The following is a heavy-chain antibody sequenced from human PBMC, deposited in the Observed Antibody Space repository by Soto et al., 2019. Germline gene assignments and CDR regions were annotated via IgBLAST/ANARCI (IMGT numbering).Heavy chain of an antibody. CDR2: IIPIFGTA. J-gene: IGHJ6*02. D-gene: IGHD6-13*01. CDR3: AREGTPPRMSWSFPDDMDV. V-gene: IGHV1-69*13. Sequence: GASVKVSCKASGGTFSSYAISWVRQAPGQGLEWMGGIIPIFGTANYAQKFQGRVTITADESTSTAYMELSSLRSEDTAVYYCAREGTPPRMSWSFPDDMDVWGQGTTVTVSS. CDR1: GGTFSSYA.